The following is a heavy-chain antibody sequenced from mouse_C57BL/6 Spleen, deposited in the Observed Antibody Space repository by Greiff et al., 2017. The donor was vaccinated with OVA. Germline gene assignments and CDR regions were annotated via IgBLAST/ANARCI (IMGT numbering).Heavy chain of an antibody. J-gene: IGHJ2*01. V-gene: IGHV5-4*01. CDR3: ARDPYYDYDGYYFDY. Sequence: EVHLVESGGGLVKPGGSLKLSCAASGFTFSSYAMSWVRQTPEKRLEWVATISDGGSYTYYPDNVKGRFTISRDNAKNNLYLQMSHLKSEDTAMYYCARDPYYDYDGYYFDYWGQGTTLTVSS. CDR1: GFTFSSYA. D-gene: IGHD2-4*01. CDR2: ISDGGSYT.